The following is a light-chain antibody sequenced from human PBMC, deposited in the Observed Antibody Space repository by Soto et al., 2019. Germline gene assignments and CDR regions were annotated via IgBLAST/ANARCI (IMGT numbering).Light chain of an antibody. CDR3: ATWDDILSGVV. Sequence: QSVLTQPPSASGTPGQRVTISCSGSSSNIGSNSVYWYQQLPGTAPKLLIYRNNQRPSGVPDRFSGSKSGTSASLAISGLRSEDEADYYCATWDDILSGVVFGGGTQLTVL. J-gene: IGLJ3*02. V-gene: IGLV1-47*01. CDR2: RNN. CDR1: SSNIGSNS.